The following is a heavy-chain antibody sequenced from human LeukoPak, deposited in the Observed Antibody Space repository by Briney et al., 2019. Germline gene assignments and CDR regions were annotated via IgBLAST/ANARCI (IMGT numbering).Heavy chain of an antibody. CDR2: LSSSGSST. Sequence: GGSLRLSCTASGFIFSSYVMSWVRQAPGKGLEWVLGLSSSGSSTNYADSAKGRFTISRDNSKNTLYLQMNSLRAEDTAIYYCAKGSAYENWGQGTLVTVSS. D-gene: IGHD5-12*01. V-gene: IGHV3-23*01. J-gene: IGHJ4*02. CDR1: GFIFSSYV. CDR3: AKGSAYEN.